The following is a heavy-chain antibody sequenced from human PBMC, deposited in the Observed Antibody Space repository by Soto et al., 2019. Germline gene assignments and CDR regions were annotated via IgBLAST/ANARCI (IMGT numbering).Heavy chain of an antibody. D-gene: IGHD6-13*01. V-gene: IGHV1-46*01. CDR1: GYTFTSYY. CDR3: AREAAAGGLDY. CDR2: INPSGGST. J-gene: IGHJ4*02. Sequence: ASVKVSCKASGYTFTSYYMHWVRQAPGQGLEWMGIINPSGGSTSYAQKFQGRVTMTRDTSISTAYMELSRLRSDDTAVYYCAREAAAGGLDYWGQGTLVTVSS.